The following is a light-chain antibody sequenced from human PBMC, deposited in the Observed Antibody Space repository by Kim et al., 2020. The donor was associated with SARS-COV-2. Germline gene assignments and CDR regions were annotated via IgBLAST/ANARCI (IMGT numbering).Light chain of an antibody. V-gene: IGKV1-8*01. CDR3: QQYYSYPYT. CDR1: QGLSSY. J-gene: IGKJ2*01. CDR2: AAS. Sequence: SASTGDRVPITCRASQGLSSYLAWYQQKPGKAHKLLIYAASTLQSGVPSRFSGSGSGTDFTLTISCLQSEDFATYYCQQYYSYPYTFGQGTKLEI.